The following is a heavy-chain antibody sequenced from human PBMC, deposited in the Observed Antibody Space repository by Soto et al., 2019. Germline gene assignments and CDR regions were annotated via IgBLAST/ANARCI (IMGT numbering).Heavy chain of an antibody. D-gene: IGHD1-26*01. CDR1: RGSINSGDYF. Sequence: LSETLSLTCSVSRGSINSGDYFWSWIRQAPGKGLEWIGYTYYDGTTYYSPSLKRRVTVSVDTPKNKFFLKVNSVTAADTAVYYCGRVGRRDGNSSPGRFETWGQGILVTVSS. CDR3: GRVGRRDGNSSPGRFET. CDR2: TYYDGTT. V-gene: IGHV4-30-4*01. J-gene: IGHJ5*02.